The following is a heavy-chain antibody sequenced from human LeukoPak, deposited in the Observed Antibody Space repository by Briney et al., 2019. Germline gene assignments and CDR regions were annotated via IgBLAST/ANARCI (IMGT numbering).Heavy chain of an antibody. Sequence: SETLSLTCAVYGGSFSGYYWSWIRQPPGKGLEWIGEINHSGSTNYNPSLKSRVTISVDTSKNQFSLKLSSVTAADTAVYYCARLTRKGYYDFWSGYYTECYFDYWGQGTLVTVSS. J-gene: IGHJ4*02. D-gene: IGHD3-3*01. CDR2: INHSGST. CDR1: GGSFSGYY. CDR3: ARLTRKGYYDFWSGYYTECYFDY. V-gene: IGHV4-34*01.